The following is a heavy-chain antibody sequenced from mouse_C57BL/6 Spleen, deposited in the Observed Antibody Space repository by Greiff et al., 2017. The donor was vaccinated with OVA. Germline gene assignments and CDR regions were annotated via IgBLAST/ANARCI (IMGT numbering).Heavy chain of an antibody. D-gene: IGHD2-4*01. CDR1: GFSLTSYG. J-gene: IGHJ3*01. CDR2: IWRGGST. CDR3: SKDYDYDVAWFAY. Sequence: QVQLKESGPGLVQPSQSLSITCTVSGFSLTSYGVHWVRQSQGTGLEWLGVIWRGGSTDYNEAFMSRLSINKDNSKSQVFFKMNILQADDTAIYYCSKDYDYDVAWFAYWGQGTLVTVSA. V-gene: IGHV2-5*01.